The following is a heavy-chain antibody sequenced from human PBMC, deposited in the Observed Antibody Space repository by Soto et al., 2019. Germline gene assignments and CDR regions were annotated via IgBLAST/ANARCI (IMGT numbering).Heavy chain of an antibody. Sequence: GGSLRLSCAASGFTFSNAWMNWVRQAPGKGLEWVGRIKSKTDGGTTDCAAPVKGRFTISRDDSKNTLYLQMNSLKTEDTAVYYCTGYYDSSGYYLLDYWGKGTLVTVSS. J-gene: IGHJ4*02. V-gene: IGHV3-15*07. CDR1: GFTFSNAW. CDR2: IKSKTDGGTT. CDR3: TGYYDSSGYYLLDY. D-gene: IGHD3-22*01.